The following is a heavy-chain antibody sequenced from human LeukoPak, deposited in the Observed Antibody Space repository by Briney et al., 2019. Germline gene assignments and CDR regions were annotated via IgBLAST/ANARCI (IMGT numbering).Heavy chain of an antibody. CDR1: GYPFSGSD. J-gene: IGHJ4*02. Sequence: GGPLRLSCAASGYPFSGSDIHWVRQAPGKGLEWVAFVSHEGSSKFYAESVKGRFGISRDNSKSTTCLQMNGLRADDTAVYYCAKTTGGWPRFFDHWGQGTLVAVSS. CDR3: AKTTGGWPRFFDH. D-gene: IGHD6-19*01. CDR2: VSHEGSSK. V-gene: IGHV3-30*18.